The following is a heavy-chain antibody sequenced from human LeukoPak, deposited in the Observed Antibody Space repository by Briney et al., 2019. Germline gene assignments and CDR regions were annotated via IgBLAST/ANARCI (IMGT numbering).Heavy chain of an antibody. D-gene: IGHD2-15*01. CDR1: GGSISSSNW. J-gene: IGHJ4*02. Sequence: SGSLSLTCAVSGGSISSSNWWSWVRQPPGKGLEWIGEINHSGSTNYNPSLKSRVTISVDTSKNQFSLKLSSVTAADTAVYYCARGLRLGYWGQGTLVTVSS. CDR2: INHSGST. V-gene: IGHV4-4*02. CDR3: ARGLRLGY.